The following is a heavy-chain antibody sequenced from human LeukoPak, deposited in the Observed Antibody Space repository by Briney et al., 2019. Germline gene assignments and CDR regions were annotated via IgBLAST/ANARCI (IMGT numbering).Heavy chain of an antibody. Sequence: PGGSLRLSCAASGFTFSSYWMRWVRQAPGKGLVWVSRINSDGSSTSYADSVKGRFTISRDNAKNTLYLQMNSLRAEDTAVYYCARGRDSSSWRNWFDPWGQGTLVTVSS. V-gene: IGHV3-74*01. D-gene: IGHD6-13*01. J-gene: IGHJ5*02. CDR1: GFTFSSYW. CDR3: ARGRDSSSWRNWFDP. CDR2: INSDGSST.